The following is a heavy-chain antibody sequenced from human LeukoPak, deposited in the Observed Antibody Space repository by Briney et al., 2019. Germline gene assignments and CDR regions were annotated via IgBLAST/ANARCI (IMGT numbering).Heavy chain of an antibody. J-gene: IGHJ4*02. V-gene: IGHV4-61*02. CDR3: AAGLYSTHGSADY. D-gene: IGHD3-3*01. Sequence: PSETLSLTCTVSGGSISSGSYYWSWIRQPAGKGLEWIGRIYTSGSTNYNPSLKSRVTMSVDTSKNQFSLKLSSVTAAVTAVYYCAAGLYSTHGSADYWGQGTLVTVSS. CDR2: IYTSGST. CDR1: GGSISSGSYY.